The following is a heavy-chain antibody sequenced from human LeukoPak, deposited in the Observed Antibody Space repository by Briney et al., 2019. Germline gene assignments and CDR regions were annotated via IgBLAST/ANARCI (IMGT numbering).Heavy chain of an antibody. CDR1: GFTFSNFG. J-gene: IGHJ4*02. CDR2: ISYDGSNK. Sequence: PGGSLRLSCAASGFTFSNFGMYWVRRAPGKGLEWVAVISYDGSNKYHADSVKGRFTISRDNSKNTLYLQMNSLRLEDTAVYYCARDKYGYNTPIDYWGQGTLVTVSS. CDR3: ARDKYGYNTPIDY. V-gene: IGHV3-30-3*01. D-gene: IGHD5-24*01.